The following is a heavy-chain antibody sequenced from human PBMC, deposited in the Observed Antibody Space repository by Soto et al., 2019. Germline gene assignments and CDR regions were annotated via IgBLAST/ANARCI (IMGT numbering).Heavy chain of an antibody. Sequence: ASVKVSCKASGYTFTGYYMHWVRQAPGQGLEWMGWINPNSGGTNYAQKFQGWVTMTRDPYISTAYMELSRQRSDDTAVYYCARDTSVVTPSGYYYYGMDVWGQGTTVTVSS. V-gene: IGHV1-2*04. CDR1: GYTFTGYY. D-gene: IGHD2-21*02. J-gene: IGHJ6*02. CDR3: ARDTSVVTPSGYYYYGMDV. CDR2: INPNSGGT.